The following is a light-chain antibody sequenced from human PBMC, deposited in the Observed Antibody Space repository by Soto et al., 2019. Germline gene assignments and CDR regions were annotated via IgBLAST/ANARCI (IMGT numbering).Light chain of an antibody. CDR2: DVT. CDR1: SSDVGFYNY. CDR3: CSYAGSYTHVV. Sequence: QSALTQPRSVSGSPGQSVTISCTGTSSDVGFYNYVSWYQQHPGTAPKLMIYDVTERPSGVPDRFSGSKSGNTASLTISGLQAEDESDYDVCSYAGSYTHVVFGGGTKLPVL. J-gene: IGLJ2*01. V-gene: IGLV2-11*01.